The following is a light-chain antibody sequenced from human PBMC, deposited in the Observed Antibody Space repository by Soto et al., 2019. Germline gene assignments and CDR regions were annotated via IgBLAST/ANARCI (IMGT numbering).Light chain of an antibody. J-gene: IGKJ1*01. CDR3: LQDNSYPWT. Sequence: AIQMTQSPSSLSVSVRDRVTITCRASQDIRNDLHWYQQKPGEAPNLLIYAATTFQSGVPSRFSGGGSGTHFTLNISSLQPEDLATYFCLQDNSYPWTFGQGTKVEIK. CDR2: AAT. V-gene: IGKV1-6*01. CDR1: QDIRND.